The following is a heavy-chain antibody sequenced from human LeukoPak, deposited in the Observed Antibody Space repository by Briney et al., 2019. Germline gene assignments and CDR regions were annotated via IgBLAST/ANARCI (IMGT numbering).Heavy chain of an antibody. CDR1: GGSISSSSYY. V-gene: IGHV4-39*07. CDR3: ARSVYYGGCFDY. D-gene: IGHD4-23*01. Sequence: SETLSLTCTVSGGSISSSSYYWGWIRQPPGKGLEWIGSIYYSGSTYYNPSLKSRVTISVDTSKNQFSLKLSSVTAADTAVYYCARSVYYGGCFDYWGQGTLVTVSS. CDR2: IYYSGST. J-gene: IGHJ4*02.